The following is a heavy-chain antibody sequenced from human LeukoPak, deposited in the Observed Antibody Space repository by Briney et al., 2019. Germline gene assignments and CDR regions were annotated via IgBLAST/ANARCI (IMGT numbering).Heavy chain of an antibody. Sequence: ASVKVSCKASGYTFISYGISWVRQAPGQGLEWMGWISAYNGNTNYAQKLQGRVTMTTDTSTSTVYMELRSLRSGDTAVYYCARDPDYGDSKYYFDYWGQGTLVTVSS. CDR2: ISAYNGNT. CDR1: GYTFISYG. J-gene: IGHJ4*02. D-gene: IGHD4-17*01. V-gene: IGHV1-18*01. CDR3: ARDPDYGDSKYYFDY.